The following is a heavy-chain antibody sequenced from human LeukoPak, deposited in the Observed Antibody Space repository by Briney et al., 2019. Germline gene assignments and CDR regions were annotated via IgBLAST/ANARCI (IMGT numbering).Heavy chain of an antibody. CDR1: GFTFSNAW. CDR2: ISSSGRTI. Sequence: GGSLRLSCAASGFTFSNAWMTWVRQAPGKGLEWVSYISSSGRTIHYTDSVKGRFTISRDNAENSLYLQMNSLRDEDTAVYCCAKDLTSVPTRWGQGTLVTVSS. CDR3: AKDLTSVPTR. D-gene: IGHD4-17*01. V-gene: IGHV3-48*02. J-gene: IGHJ4*02.